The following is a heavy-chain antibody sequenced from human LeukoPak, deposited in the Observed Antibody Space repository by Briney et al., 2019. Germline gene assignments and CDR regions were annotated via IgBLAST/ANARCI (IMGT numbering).Heavy chain of an antibody. CDR2: IIPIFGTA. CDR1: GYTFTSYA. CDR3: ARVGYGGNGEDDDY. J-gene: IGHJ4*02. D-gene: IGHD4-23*01. V-gene: IGHV1-69*06. Sequence: GASVKVSCKASGYTFTSYAISWVRQAPGQGLEWMGGIIPIFGTANYAQKFQGRVTITADKSTSTAYMELSSLRSEDTAVYYCARVGYGGNGEDDDYWGQGTLVTVSS.